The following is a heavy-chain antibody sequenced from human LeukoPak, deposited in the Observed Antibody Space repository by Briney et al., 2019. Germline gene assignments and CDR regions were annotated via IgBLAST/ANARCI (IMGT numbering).Heavy chain of an antibody. Sequence: GASLKISCKGFGYSFSSYWIAWVRQMPGKGLEWMGIIYPSDSDTRYSPSFQDQVTISVDKSISTAYLQWSSLKTSDTAMYYCARHGATFGEYCSGGTCHLNAFDIWARGTMVTVSS. CDR1: GYSFSSYW. V-gene: IGHV5-51*01. D-gene: IGHD2-15*01. CDR3: ARHGATFGEYCSGGTCHLNAFDI. J-gene: IGHJ3*02. CDR2: IYPSDSDT.